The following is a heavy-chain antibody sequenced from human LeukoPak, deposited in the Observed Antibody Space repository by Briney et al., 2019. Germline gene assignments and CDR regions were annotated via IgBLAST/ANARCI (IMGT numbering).Heavy chain of an antibody. CDR1: GFSISSGYY. Sequence: PSETLSLTCSVSGFSISSGYYWGWIRQPPGKGLDWIGIIYHSGSTYYNPSLKSRVTMSVDTSKNQFSLKLSSVTAADTAVYYCARRISGAWFVPWGQGTLVTVSS. CDR3: ARRISGAWFVP. CDR2: IYHSGST. J-gene: IGHJ5*02. D-gene: IGHD2-15*01. V-gene: IGHV4-38-2*02.